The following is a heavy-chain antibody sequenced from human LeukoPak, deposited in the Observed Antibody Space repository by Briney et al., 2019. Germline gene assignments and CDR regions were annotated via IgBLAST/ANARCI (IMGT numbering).Heavy chain of an antibody. CDR3: ARGVYSSSWYVAY. D-gene: IGHD6-13*01. V-gene: IGHV3-23*01. CDR1: GFTFSNYA. CDR2: ISDSGAST. J-gene: IGHJ4*02. Sequence: GGSLRLFCAASGFTFSNYAMSWVRQAPGKGLRWVSPISDSGASTYYADSVKGRFTISRDNSKNTLYLQMNSLRAEDTAVYYCARGVYSSSWYVAYWGQGTLVTVSS.